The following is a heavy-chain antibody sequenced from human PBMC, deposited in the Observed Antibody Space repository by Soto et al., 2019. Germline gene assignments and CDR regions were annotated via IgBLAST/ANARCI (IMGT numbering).Heavy chain of an antibody. CDR2: INPNSGGT. J-gene: IGHJ6*02. CDR1: GYTFTGYY. CDR3: ARGSLHTAMVMKGMDV. Sequence: ASVKVSCKASGYTFTGYYMHWARQAPGQGLEWMGWINPNSGGTNYAQKFQGRVTMTRDTSISTAYMELSRLRSDDTAVYYCARGSLHTAMVMKGMDVWGQGTTVTVSS. V-gene: IGHV1-2*02. D-gene: IGHD5-18*01.